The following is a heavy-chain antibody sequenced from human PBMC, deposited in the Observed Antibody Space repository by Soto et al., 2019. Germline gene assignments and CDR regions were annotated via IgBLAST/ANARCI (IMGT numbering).Heavy chain of an antibody. CDR1: GGSISSYY. CDR3: ARSIAVAGFYGMAV. V-gene: IGHV4-59*01. CDR2: IYYSGST. J-gene: IGHJ6*02. Sequence: SETLSLTCTVSGGSISSYYWSWLRQPPGKGLEWIAFIYYSGSTDYNPSLKSRVTISVDTSKNQFSLKLSSVTAADTAVYYCARSIAVAGFYGMAVWGQGTTVTVSS. D-gene: IGHD6-19*01.